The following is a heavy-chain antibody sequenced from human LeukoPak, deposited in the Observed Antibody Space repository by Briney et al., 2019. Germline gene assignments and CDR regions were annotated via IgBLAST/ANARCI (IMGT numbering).Heavy chain of an antibody. CDR3: AKANAMDV. CDR1: GFTFSNYW. V-gene: IGHV3-7*01. Sequence: GGSLRLSCAASGFTFSNYWMTWVRQAPGKGLEWVANVNQDGSERYYVNSVRGRFTISRDNAKNSLDLQMNSLRAEDTALYFCAKANAMDVWGQGTTVTVSS. CDR2: VNQDGSER. J-gene: IGHJ6*02.